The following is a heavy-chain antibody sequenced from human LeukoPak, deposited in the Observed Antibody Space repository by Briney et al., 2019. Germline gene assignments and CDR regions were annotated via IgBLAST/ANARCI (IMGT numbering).Heavy chain of an antibody. D-gene: IGHD6-19*01. Sequence: GGSLRLSCAASGFTFSSYWMSWIRQAPGKGLEWVANIKQDGSEKYYVDSVKGRFTISRDNSRNTLYLQMNSLRAEDTAIYYCAKNEQWLTFDYWGQGSLVTVSS. CDR1: GFTFSSYW. CDR3: AKNEQWLTFDY. V-gene: IGHV3-7*03. CDR2: IKQDGSEK. J-gene: IGHJ4*02.